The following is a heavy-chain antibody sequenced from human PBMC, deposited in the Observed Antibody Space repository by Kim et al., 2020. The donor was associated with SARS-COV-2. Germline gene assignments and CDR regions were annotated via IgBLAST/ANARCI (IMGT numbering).Heavy chain of an antibody. CDR3: ARAQWERPPQGGYFDY. CDR2: IWYDGSNK. Sequence: GGSLRLSCAASGFTFSSYGMHWVRQAPGKGLEREAVIWYDGSNKYYADSVKGRFTISRDNSKNTLYLQMNSLRAEDTAVYYCARAQWERPPQGGYFDYWGQGTLVTVSS. D-gene: IGHD1-26*01. V-gene: IGHV3-33*01. J-gene: IGHJ4*02. CDR1: GFTFSSYG.